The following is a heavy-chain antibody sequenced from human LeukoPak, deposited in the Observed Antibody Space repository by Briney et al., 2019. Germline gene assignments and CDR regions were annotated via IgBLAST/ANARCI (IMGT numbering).Heavy chain of an antibody. D-gene: IGHD2-2*01. V-gene: IGHV4-34*01. Sequence: SETLSLTCAVYGGSFSGYYWSWIRQPXGXXLEWIGEINHSGSTNYNPSLKSRVTISVDTSKNQFSLKLSSVTAADTAVYYCARGGSLVVPAAIYYYGMDVWGQGTTVTVSS. CDR3: ARGGSLVVPAAIYYYGMDV. CDR1: GGSFSGYY. J-gene: IGHJ6*02. CDR2: INHSGST.